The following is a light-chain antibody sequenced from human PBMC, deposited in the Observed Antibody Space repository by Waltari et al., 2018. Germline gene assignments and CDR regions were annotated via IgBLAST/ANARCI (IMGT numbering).Light chain of an antibody. CDR3: QQYSRSLS. V-gene: IGKV4-1*01. J-gene: IGKJ4*01. Sequence: DIVLTQHPESLPVSLGETTTINCTSSHTLWSAAHKKNLLAWFQVKPGHPPRLLVFWASVRQPAIPARFTGSGSGTHFSLTISDMQPDDVALYYCQQYSRSLSFGGGT. CDR2: WAS. CDR1: HTLWSAAHKKNL.